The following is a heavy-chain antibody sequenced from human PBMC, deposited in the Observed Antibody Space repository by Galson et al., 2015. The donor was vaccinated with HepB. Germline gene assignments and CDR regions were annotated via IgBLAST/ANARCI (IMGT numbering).Heavy chain of an antibody. Sequence: SLRLSCAASGFTFSSYAMHWVRQAPGKGLEWVAVMSYDGSNKYYADSVKGRFTISRDNSKNTLYLQMNSLRAEDTAVYYCARDLDYYDSSGYPDYWGQGTLVTVSS. CDR1: GFTFSSYA. V-gene: IGHV3-30*04. CDR3: ARDLDYYDSSGYPDY. D-gene: IGHD3-22*01. CDR2: MSYDGSNK. J-gene: IGHJ4*02.